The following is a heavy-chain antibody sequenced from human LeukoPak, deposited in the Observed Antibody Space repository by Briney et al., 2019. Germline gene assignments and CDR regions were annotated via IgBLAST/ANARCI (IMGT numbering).Heavy chain of an antibody. CDR2: ISGSGGST. CDR3: ARTGYANNWFDP. CDR1: GFIFSSYA. Sequence: TGGSLRLSCAASGFIFSSYAMSWVRQAPGKGLEWVSVISGSGGSTDYTDSVKGRFTISRDNSKNTLYLQMNSLRAEDTAVYYCARTGYANNWFDPWGQGTLVTVSS. D-gene: IGHD3/OR15-3a*01. V-gene: IGHV3-23*01. J-gene: IGHJ5*02.